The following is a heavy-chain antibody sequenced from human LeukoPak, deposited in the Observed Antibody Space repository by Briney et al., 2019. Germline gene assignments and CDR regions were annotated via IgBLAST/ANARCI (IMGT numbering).Heavy chain of an antibody. V-gene: IGHV3-23*01. CDR1: GFTFSTYA. CDR3: AKAIRQNRELYDY. D-gene: IGHD1-14*01. J-gene: IGHJ4*02. Sequence: PGGSLRLFCAASGFTFSTYAMTWVRQAPGKGLEWVSGISGSGASTYYADSVKGRFTISRDNSKNTLYLQMNSLRAEDTALYYCAKAIRQNRELYDYWGQGALVTVSS. CDR2: ISGSGAST.